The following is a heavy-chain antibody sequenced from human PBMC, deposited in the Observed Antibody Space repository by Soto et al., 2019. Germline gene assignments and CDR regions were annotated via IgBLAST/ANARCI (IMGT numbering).Heavy chain of an antibody. J-gene: IGHJ4*02. CDR3: ARHLSEGFY. CDR2: ISSTSNYI. V-gene: IGHV3-21*01. CDR1: GFTFSSYT. Sequence: GSLRLSCAASGFTFSSYTMNWVRQAPGTGLEWVSSISSTSNYIYYADSVKGRFTISRDNAKNSLYLKMNNLRTEDTAVYYCARHLSEGFYWGQGTLVTVSS. D-gene: IGHD3-3*02.